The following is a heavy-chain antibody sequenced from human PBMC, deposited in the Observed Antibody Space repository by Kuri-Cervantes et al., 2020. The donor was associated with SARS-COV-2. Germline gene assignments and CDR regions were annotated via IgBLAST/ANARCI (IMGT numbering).Heavy chain of an antibody. J-gene: IGHJ5*02. CDR1: GGSFSGYY. V-gene: IGHV4-34*01. CDR2: ISHSGST. CDR3: ARDLSAGPNWFDP. Sequence: ESLKISCAVYGGSFSGYYWSWIRQPPGKGLEWIGEISHSGSTNYNPSLKSRVTISVDTSKNQFSLKLSSVTAADTAVYYCARDLSAGPNWFDPWGQGTLVTVSS. D-gene: IGHD6-13*01.